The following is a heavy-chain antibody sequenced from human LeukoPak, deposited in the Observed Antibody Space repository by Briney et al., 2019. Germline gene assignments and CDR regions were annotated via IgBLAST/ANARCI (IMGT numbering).Heavy chain of an antibody. CDR1: GFTFSSYA. CDR2: IGRYGVTT. CDR3: ATLSDRNFYYSYGLDV. J-gene: IGHJ6*02. Sequence: GGSLRLSCAASGFTFSSYAMSWVRQAPGKGLEWVAYIGRYGVTTYYADSVKGRFTISGDNAKNSLNLQMNSLRAEDTAVYYCATLSDRNFYYSYGLDVWGQGTTVTVS. V-gene: IGHV3-48*03. D-gene: IGHD1-14*01.